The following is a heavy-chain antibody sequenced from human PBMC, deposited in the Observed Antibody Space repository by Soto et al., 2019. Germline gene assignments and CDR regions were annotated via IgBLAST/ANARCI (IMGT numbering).Heavy chain of an antibody. J-gene: IGHJ6*03. D-gene: IGHD3-3*01. V-gene: IGHV3-48*01. CDR3: ARGADLRLRENTVFLECLPDYYYYYMDV. CDR1: GFTFSSYS. CDR2: ISSSSSTI. Sequence: GGSLRLSCAASGFTFSSYSMNWVRQAPGKGLEWVSYISSSSSTIYYADSVKGRFTISRDNAKNSLYLQMNSLRAEDTAVYYCARGADLRLRENTVFLECLPDYYYYYMDVWGKGTTVTVSS.